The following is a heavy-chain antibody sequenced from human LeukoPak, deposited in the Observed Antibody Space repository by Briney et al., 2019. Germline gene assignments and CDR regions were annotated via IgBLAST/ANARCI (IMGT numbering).Heavy chain of an antibody. CDR1: GFTFSDYH. Sequence: GGSLRLSCAASGFTFSDYHMSWIRQAPGKGLEWVAVISYDGSNKYYADSVKGRFTISRDNSKNTLYLQMNSLRAEDTAVYYCARDKQQLAPDAFDIWGQGTMVTVSS. CDR2: ISYDGSNK. CDR3: ARDKQQLAPDAFDI. V-gene: IGHV3-30-3*01. D-gene: IGHD6-13*01. J-gene: IGHJ3*02.